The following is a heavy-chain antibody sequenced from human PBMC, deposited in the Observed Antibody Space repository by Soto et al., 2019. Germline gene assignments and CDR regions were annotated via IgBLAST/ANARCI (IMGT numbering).Heavy chain of an antibody. Sequence: PGESLKISCKGSGYSFTSCLIGWVRQMPGKGLEWMGIIYPGDSDTRYSPSFQGQVTISADKSISTAYLQWSSLKASDTAMYYCSRWNGYYYDFMDVWGKAPTVTVS. CDR3: SRWNGYYYDFMDV. J-gene: IGHJ6*03. CDR1: GYSFTSCL. V-gene: IGHV5-51*01. D-gene: IGHD1-1*01. CDR2: IYPGDSDT.